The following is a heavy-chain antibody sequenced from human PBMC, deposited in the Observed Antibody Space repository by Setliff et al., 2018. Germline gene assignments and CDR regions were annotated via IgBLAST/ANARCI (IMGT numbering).Heavy chain of an antibody. V-gene: IGHV4-39*07. Sequence: SETLSLTCTVSGGSISSNSYYWGWIRQPPGKGLEWIGSMYYGGSTYYNPSLKGRATLSIDASKRQFSLKLTSVTAADTAVYYCARGGYSYGYVGYYYYMDVWGKGTTVTVSS. CDR2: MYYGGST. D-gene: IGHD5-18*01. J-gene: IGHJ6*03. CDR3: ARGGYSYGYVGYYYYMDV. CDR1: GGSISSNSYY.